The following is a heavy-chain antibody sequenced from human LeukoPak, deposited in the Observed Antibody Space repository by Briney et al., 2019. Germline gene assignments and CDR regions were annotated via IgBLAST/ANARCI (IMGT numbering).Heavy chain of an antibody. CDR3: ARNYYDSSGYYALYYYMDV. CDR1: GFTFSSYA. D-gene: IGHD3-22*01. J-gene: IGHJ6*03. Sequence: GGSLRLSCAASGFTFSSYAMSWVRQAPGKGLEWVSAISGSGGSTYYADSVKGRFTISRDNSKNTLYLQMNSLRAEDTAVYYCARNYYDSSGYYALYYYMDVWGKGTTVTVSS. CDR2: ISGSGGST. V-gene: IGHV3-23*01.